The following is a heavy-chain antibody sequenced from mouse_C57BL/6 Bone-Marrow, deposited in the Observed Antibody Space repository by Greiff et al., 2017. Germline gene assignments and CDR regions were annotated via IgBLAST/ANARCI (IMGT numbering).Heavy chain of an antibody. V-gene: IGHV6-3*01. CDR1: GFTFSNYW. Sequence: EVKLVESGGGLVQPGGSMKLSCVASGFTFSNYWMNWVRQSPEKGLEWVAQIRLKSDNYATPYAESVKGRFTISRDDSKSSVYLQMNNLRAEDTGIYYCTEDFYWYFDVWGTGTTVTVSS. J-gene: IGHJ1*03. CDR2: IRLKSDNYAT. CDR3: TEDFYWYFDV.